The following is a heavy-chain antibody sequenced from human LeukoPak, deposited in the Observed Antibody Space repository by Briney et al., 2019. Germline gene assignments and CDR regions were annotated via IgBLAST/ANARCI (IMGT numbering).Heavy chain of an antibody. J-gene: IGHJ5*02. CDR1: GFTFSSNA. CDR3: ARGSGSSTRGWFDP. Sequence: GGSLRLSCAASGFTFSSNAMHWVRQAPGKGLEWVAVISYDAGNKYYADSVKGRFTISRDNSKNTLYLQMNSLRGEDTSVYYCARGSGSSTRGWFDPWGQGTLVTVSS. CDR2: ISYDAGNK. V-gene: IGHV3-30-3*01. D-gene: IGHD6-13*01.